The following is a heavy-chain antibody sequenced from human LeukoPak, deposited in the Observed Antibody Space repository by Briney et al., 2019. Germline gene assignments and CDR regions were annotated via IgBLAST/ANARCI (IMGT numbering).Heavy chain of an antibody. CDR3: ARDRFGYSSGWYRAFGDY. CDR1: GFTFNTYW. Sequence: GGSLRLSCAASGFTFNTYWMHWVRQVPGKGLVWVSRTNSDGSSTTYADSVKGRFTISRDNAKNSLYLQMNSLRAEDTALYYCARDRFGYSSGWYRAFGDYWGQGTLVTVSS. J-gene: IGHJ4*02. CDR2: TNSDGSST. D-gene: IGHD6-19*01. V-gene: IGHV3-74*01.